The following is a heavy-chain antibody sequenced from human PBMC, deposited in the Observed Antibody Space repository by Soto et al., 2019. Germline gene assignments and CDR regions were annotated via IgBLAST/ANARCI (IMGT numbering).Heavy chain of an antibody. J-gene: IGHJ6*02. Sequence: SETLSLTCAVSGGSISSGGYSWSWIRQPPGKGLEWNGYIYHSGSTYYNPSLKSRVTISVDTSKNQFSLKLSSVTAADTAVYYCARLSSGWPYYYGMDVWGQGTTVTVSS. CDR1: GGSISSGGYS. D-gene: IGHD6-19*01. CDR2: IYHSGST. V-gene: IGHV4-30-2*01. CDR3: ARLSSGWPYYYGMDV.